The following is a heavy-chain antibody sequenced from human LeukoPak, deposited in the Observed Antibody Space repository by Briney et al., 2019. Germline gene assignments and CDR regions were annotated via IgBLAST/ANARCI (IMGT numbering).Heavy chain of an antibody. J-gene: IGHJ5*02. Sequence: SETLSLTCAVYGGSFSGYYWSWIRQPPGKGLEWIGEINHSGSTNYNPSLKSRVTISVDTSKNQFSLKLSSVTAADTAVYYCARDVKLRYFDWLLKYNWFDPWGQGTLVTVSS. CDR2: INHSGST. V-gene: IGHV4-34*01. D-gene: IGHD3-9*01. CDR1: GGSFSGYY. CDR3: ARDVKLRYFDWLLKYNWFDP.